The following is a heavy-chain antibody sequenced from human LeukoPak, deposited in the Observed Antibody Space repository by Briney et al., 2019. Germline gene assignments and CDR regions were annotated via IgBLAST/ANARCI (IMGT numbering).Heavy chain of an antibody. J-gene: IGHJ2*01. CDR3: ARILISARRNRIQRADWYFDL. CDR1: GGSFSGYY. D-gene: IGHD5-18*01. Sequence: SETLSLTCAVYGGSFSGYYWSWIRQPPGKGLEWIGEINHSGSTNYNPSLKSRVTISVDTSKNQFSLKLSSVTAADTAVYYCARILISARRNRIQRADWYFDLWGRGTLVTVSS. V-gene: IGHV4-34*01. CDR2: INHSGST.